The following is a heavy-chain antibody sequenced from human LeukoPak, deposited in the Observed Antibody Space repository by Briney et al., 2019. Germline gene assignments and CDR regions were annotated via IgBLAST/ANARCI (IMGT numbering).Heavy chain of an antibody. CDR2: INSDSSAI. J-gene: IGHJ5*02. CDR3: AKDDYGDYVWVDP. D-gene: IGHD4-17*01. Sequence: GGSLRLSCVASGFTFSSYSMNWVRQAPGKGLDWISGINSDSSAIYYADSVKGRFTISRDNAKNSLYLQMNSLRAEDTAVYYCAKDDYGDYVWVDPWGQGTLVTVSS. V-gene: IGHV3-48*01. CDR1: GFTFSSYS.